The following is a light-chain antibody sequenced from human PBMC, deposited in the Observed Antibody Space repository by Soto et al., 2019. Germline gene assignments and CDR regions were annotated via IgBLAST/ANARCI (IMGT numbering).Light chain of an antibody. Sequence: QPVLTQSPSASASLGASVKLTCTLSSAHSNYAIAWHQQQPERGPRYLMKVDSDGSHIKGDGIPDRFSGSSSGAERYLTISSLQSEDEADYYCQTWGTGIQVFGGGTKLTVL. CDR2: VDSDGSH. CDR3: QTWGTGIQV. V-gene: IGLV4-69*01. J-gene: IGLJ2*01. CDR1: SAHSNYA.